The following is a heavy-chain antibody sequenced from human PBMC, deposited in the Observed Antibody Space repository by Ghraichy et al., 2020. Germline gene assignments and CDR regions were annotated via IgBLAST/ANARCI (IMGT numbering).Heavy chain of an antibody. J-gene: IGHJ2*01. CDR1: GFTFSSYS. Sequence: LSLTCAASGFTFSSYSMNWVRQAPGKGLEWVSYISSSSSTIYYADSVKGRFTISRDNAKNSLYLQMNSLRAEDTAVYYCARSVYGDYDIEPNFDWYFDLWGRGTLVTVSS. CDR3: ARSVYGDYDIEPNFDWYFDL. V-gene: IGHV3-48*01. D-gene: IGHD4-17*01. CDR2: ISSSSSTI.